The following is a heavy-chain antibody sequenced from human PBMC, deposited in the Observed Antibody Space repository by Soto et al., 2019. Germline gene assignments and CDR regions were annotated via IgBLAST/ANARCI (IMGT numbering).Heavy chain of an antibody. CDR2: IHHRGST. CDR3: ARGLGANDGYYFDY. J-gene: IGHJ4*02. Sequence: SETLSLTCAISGYSINSGYYWGWIRQPPGKGLEWLGSIHHRGSTYYNPSLKSRVTISLDTSKNQFSLRLTSVTAADTAVFYCARGLGANDGYYFDYWGQGALVTVS. V-gene: IGHV4-38-2*01. CDR1: GYSINSGYY. D-gene: IGHD1-26*01.